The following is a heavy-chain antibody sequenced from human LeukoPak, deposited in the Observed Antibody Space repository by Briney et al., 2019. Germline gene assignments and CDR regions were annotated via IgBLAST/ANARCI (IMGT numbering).Heavy chain of an antibody. Sequence: ASVKLSCKASGYTFTSYDINWVRQATGHGLGWMGWMNPNSGGTNYAQKFQGRVTMTRDTSISTAYMELSRLRSDDTAVYYCAKTGYYAYYFDYWGQGTLVTVSS. D-gene: IGHD3-9*01. CDR3: AKTGYYAYYFDY. CDR2: MNPNSGGT. J-gene: IGHJ4*02. CDR1: GYTFTSYD. V-gene: IGHV1-2*02.